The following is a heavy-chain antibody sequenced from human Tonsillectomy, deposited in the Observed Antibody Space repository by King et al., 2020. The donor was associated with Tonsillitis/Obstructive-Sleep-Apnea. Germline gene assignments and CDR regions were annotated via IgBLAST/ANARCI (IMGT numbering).Heavy chain of an antibody. V-gene: IGHV1-69*10. J-gene: IGHJ5*02. D-gene: IGHD6-6*01. CDR3: AGEGDLEEGSSSSWVDP. CDR2: IIPILGIA. Sequence: QVQLVESGAEVKKPGSSVKVSCKASGGTFSSYAISWVRQAPGQGLEWMGGIIPILGIANYAQKFQGRVTITADKSTSTAYMELRSLRSEDTDVYYCAGEGDLEEGSSSSWVDPWGEGTLVTVSA. CDR1: GGTFSSYA.